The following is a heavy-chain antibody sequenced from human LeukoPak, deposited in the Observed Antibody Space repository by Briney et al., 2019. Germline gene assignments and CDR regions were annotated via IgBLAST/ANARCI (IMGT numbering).Heavy chain of an antibody. CDR1: GYTFTSYD. D-gene: IGHD1-26*01. J-gene: IGHJ6*03. Sequence: GASVKVSCKASGYTFTSYDINWVRQATGQGLEWMGIINPSGGSTSYAQKFQGRVTMTRDMSTSTVYMELSSLRSEDAAVYYCARDPGYSGSLEDYYYYMDVWGKGTTVTVSS. V-gene: IGHV1-46*01. CDR3: ARDPGYSGSLEDYYYYMDV. CDR2: INPSGGST.